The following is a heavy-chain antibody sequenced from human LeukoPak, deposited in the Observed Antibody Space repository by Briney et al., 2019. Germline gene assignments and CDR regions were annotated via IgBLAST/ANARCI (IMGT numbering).Heavy chain of an antibody. D-gene: IGHD2-21*02. CDR2: IYYSGST. V-gene: IGHV4-59*01. CDR1: GGSISSFY. CDR3: ARAIVVVTLDAFDI. Sequence: SETLSLTCTVSGGSISSFYWSWIRQPPGKGLEWIGYIYYSGSTSYNPSLKSRVTISVDTSKKQFSLNLSSVTAADTAIYYCARAIVVVTLDAFDIWGQGTMVTVSS. J-gene: IGHJ3*02.